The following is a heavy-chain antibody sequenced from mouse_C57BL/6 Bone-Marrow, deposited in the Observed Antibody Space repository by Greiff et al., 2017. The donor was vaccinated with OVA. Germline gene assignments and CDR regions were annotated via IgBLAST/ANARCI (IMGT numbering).Heavy chain of an antibody. CDR3: ARETGKKYYAMDY. CDR1: GYTFTSYW. CDR2: IYPGSGST. D-gene: IGHD4-1*01. V-gene: IGHV1-55*01. J-gene: IGHJ4*01. Sequence: QVQLKQSGAELVKPGASVKMSCKASGYTFTSYWITWVKQRPGQGLEWIGDIYPGSGSTNYNEKFKSKATLTVDTSSSTAYMQLSSLTSEDSAVYYCARETGKKYYAMDYWGQGTSVTVSS.